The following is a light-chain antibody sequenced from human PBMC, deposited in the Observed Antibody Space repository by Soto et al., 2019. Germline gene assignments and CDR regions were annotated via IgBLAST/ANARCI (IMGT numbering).Light chain of an antibody. V-gene: IGLV3-21*04. CDR3: QVWDSSSDRVV. CDR2: YDN. J-gene: IGLJ2*01. Sequence: SYELTQPPSVSVAPGKTARITCGGNNIGSKSVHWYQQKPGQAPVLVIYYDNDRPSGIPERCSGSNSGNTATLTISRVEAGDEADYYCQVWDSSSDRVVFGGGTKLTVL. CDR1: NIGSKS.